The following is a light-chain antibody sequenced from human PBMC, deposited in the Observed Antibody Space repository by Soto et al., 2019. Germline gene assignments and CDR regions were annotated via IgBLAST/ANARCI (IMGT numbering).Light chain of an antibody. Sequence: QSVLTQPPSASGTPGQRVTISCSGSSSNVGGTPVKWYQHVTTTAPKLLIYTNTQRPSVVPDRFSGSKSGTSASLAISGLQPAGEAAYSCASWDASLNGPVFAAGPKGTVL. J-gene: IGLJ1*01. CDR3: ASWDASLNGPV. CDR1: SSNVGGTP. V-gene: IGLV1-44*01. CDR2: TNT.